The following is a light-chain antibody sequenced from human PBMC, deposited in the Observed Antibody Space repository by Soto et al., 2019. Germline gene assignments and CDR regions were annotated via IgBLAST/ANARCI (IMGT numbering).Light chain of an antibody. CDR2: EDD. Sequence: NFMLTQPHSVSESPGKTVTISCTRSSGSIANNYVQWYQQRPGSAPTAVIHEDDQRPSGVPDRFSGSIDRSSNSASLTISGLETEDEADYYCQSYDSTNHGVFGGGTKLTVL. V-gene: IGLV6-57*03. CDR3: QSYDSTNHGV. CDR1: SGSIANNY. J-gene: IGLJ2*01.